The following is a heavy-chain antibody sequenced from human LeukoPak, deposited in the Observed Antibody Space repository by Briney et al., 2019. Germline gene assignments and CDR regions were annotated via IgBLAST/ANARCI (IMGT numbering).Heavy chain of an antibody. CDR1: GGSVSSGSYY. J-gene: IGHJ3*02. CDR3: ARGRGGHDDAFDI. V-gene: IGHV4-61*01. Sequence: SETLSLTCTVSGGSVSSGSYYWSWIRQPPGKGLEWIVYIFYSGTSNYNPSLKSRVTTSVDTSKNQVSLKLSSVTAADTAVYYCARGRGGHDDAFDIWGQGTMVTASS. CDR2: IFYSGTS. D-gene: IGHD5-24*01.